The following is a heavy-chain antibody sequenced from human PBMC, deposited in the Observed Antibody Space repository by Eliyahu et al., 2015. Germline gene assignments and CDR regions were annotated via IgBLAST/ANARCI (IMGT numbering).Heavy chain of an antibody. J-gene: IGHJ5*02. CDR1: GFMFSSYW. CDR3: ARDLSSYWRGWFDP. D-gene: IGHD2-15*01. CDR2: IKQDGSEK. V-gene: IGHV3-7*03. Sequence: EVQLVESGGGLVQPGGSLRLSCAASGFMFSSYWMSWVRQAPGKGLEWVASIKQDGSEKYYVDSVKGRLTISRDNAKNSLYLQMNSLRAEDTAVYYCARDLSSYWRGWFDPWGQGSLVTVSS.